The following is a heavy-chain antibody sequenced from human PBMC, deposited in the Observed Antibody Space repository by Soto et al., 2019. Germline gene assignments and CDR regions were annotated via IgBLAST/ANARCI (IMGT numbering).Heavy chain of an antibody. V-gene: IGHV4-59*08. D-gene: IGHD3-10*01. J-gene: IGHJ6*03. CDR1: GGSISSYY. CDR2: IYYSGST. CDR3: ARGLIKFIICYEYYYYYYMVV. Sequence: PSETLSLTCTVSGGSISSYYWSWIRQPPGKGLEWIGYIYYSGSTNYNPSLKSRVTISVDTSKNQFSLKLSSVTAADTAVYYCARGLIKFIICYEYYYYYYMVVWGKGITVTLFS.